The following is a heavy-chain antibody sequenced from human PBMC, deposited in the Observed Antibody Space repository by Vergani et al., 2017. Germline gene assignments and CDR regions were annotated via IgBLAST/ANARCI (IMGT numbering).Heavy chain of an antibody. D-gene: IGHD3-22*01. CDR3: AREGGYDSSGYYYGGADY. J-gene: IGHJ4*02. V-gene: IGHV4-30-4*01. Sequence: QVQLQESGPGLVKPSQTLSLTCTVSGGSISSGDYYWSWIRQPPGKGLEWIGYIYYSGSTYYNPSLKRRVTISVDTSKNQLSLKLSSVTAADTAVYYCAREGGYDSSGYYYGGADYWGQGTLVTVSS. CDR1: GGSISSGDYY. CDR2: IYYSGST.